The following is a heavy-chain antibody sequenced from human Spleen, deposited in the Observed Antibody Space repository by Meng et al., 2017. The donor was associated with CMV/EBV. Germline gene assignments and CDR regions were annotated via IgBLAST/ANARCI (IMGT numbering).Heavy chain of an antibody. CDR1: GYTFAGHF. D-gene: IGHD7-27*01. CDR2: IQPGTGAT. J-gene: IGHJ4*02. Sequence: KVSCKTSGYTFAGHFMHWVRQAPGQGLEWMGWIQPGTGATNYAQNFQGRVTVTRDTSIRAVYLELSSLRFDDTAMYFCARDDNWGPDYWGQGTLVTVSS. CDR3: ARDDNWGPDY. V-gene: IGHV1-2*02.